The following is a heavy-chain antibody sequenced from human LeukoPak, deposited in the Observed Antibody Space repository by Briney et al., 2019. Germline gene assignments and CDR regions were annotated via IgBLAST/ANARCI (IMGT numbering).Heavy chain of an antibody. V-gene: IGHV3-23*01. CDR3: AKRFWSRSTSCHDCWFDC. Sequence: GGSLRLSCAASGFTFNTYAMSWVRQAPGKGLEWVSSISGRDSSTYYTDSVKGRFAISRDNSKNTLYLQMNSLRAEDTAVYYCAKRFWSRSTSCHDCWFDCRGQGTLVTVSS. CDR1: GFTFNTYA. J-gene: IGHJ5*01. CDR2: ISGRDSST. D-gene: IGHD2-2*01.